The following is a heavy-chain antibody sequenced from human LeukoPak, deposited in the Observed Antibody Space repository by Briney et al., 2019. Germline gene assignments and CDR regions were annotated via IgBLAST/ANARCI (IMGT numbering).Heavy chain of an antibody. CDR1: GFTFDDYG. D-gene: IGHD3-16*01. Sequence: GGSLRLSCAASGFTFDDYGMSWVRQAPGKGLEWVSGINWNGGSTGYADSVKGRFTISRDNAKNSLYLQMNSLRAEDTALYYCARGLGRGLFDAFDYWGQGTLVTVSS. V-gene: IGHV3-20*04. J-gene: IGHJ4*02. CDR2: INWNGGST. CDR3: ARGLGRGLFDAFDY.